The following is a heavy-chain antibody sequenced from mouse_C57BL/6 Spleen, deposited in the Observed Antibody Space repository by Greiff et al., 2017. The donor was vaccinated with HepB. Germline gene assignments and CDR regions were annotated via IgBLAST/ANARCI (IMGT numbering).Heavy chain of an antibody. CDR3: ARVPIYYDYLYYFDY. Sequence: QVQLQQPGTELVKPGASVKLSCKASGYTFTSYWMHWVKQRPGQGLEWIGNINPSNGGTNYNEKFKSKATLTVDKSSSTAYMQLSSLTSEDSAVYYCARVPIYYDYLYYFDYWGQGTTLTVSS. CDR2: INPSNGGT. CDR1: GYTFTSYW. V-gene: IGHV1-53*01. J-gene: IGHJ2*01. D-gene: IGHD2-4*01.